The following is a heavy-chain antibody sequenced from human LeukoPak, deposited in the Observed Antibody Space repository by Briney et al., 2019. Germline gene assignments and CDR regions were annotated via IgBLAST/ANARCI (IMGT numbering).Heavy chain of an antibody. CDR2: ISGSGGST. V-gene: IGHV3-23*01. CDR3: AKGGYGSGSYVGVH. J-gene: IGHJ4*02. Sequence: GGSLRLSCAASGFTFSNAWMSWVRQAPGKGLEWVSAISGSGGSTYYADSVKGRFTISRDNSKNTLYLQMNSLRAEDTAVYYCAKGGYGSGSYVGVHWGQGTLVTVSS. D-gene: IGHD3-10*01. CDR1: GFTFSNAW.